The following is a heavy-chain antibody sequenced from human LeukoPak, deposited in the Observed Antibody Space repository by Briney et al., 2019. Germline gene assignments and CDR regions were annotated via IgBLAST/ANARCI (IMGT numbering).Heavy chain of an antibody. CDR1: GDSFTTYW. CDR2: IYLGDSDT. D-gene: IGHD1-1*01. CDR3: VRHRNWNYDY. Sequence: GEALKISCKGSGDSFTTYWIGWGRQMPGKGVEWMGIIYLGDSDTRYSPSFQGQVTISADKSINTAYLQWSSLKASDTAMYYCVRHRNWNYDYWGQGTLVTVSS. V-gene: IGHV5-51*01. J-gene: IGHJ4*02.